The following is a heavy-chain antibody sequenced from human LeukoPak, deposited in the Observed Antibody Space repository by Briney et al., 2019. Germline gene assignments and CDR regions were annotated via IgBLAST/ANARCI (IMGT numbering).Heavy chain of an antibody. Sequence: PGGSLRLSCAASGFSFNSYWMTWVRQAPGRELEWVAHINPAGSDTYYVDPVKGRFTISRDNAKNLVYLQTNSLRAEDTAVYSCGRFGYVAAVDLWGQGTLVTVSS. CDR3: GRFGYVAAVDL. CDR2: INPAGSDT. CDR1: GFSFNSYW. J-gene: IGHJ4*02. D-gene: IGHD2-15*01. V-gene: IGHV3-7*01.